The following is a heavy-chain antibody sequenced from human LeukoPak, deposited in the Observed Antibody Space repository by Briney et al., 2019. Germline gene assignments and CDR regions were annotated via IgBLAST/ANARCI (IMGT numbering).Heavy chain of an antibody. D-gene: IGHD6-19*01. CDR1: GGTFSSYA. V-gene: IGHV1-3*01. J-gene: IGHJ4*02. CDR2: INVGNGNT. CDR3: ARDKAQWLASVDY. Sequence: ASVKVSCKASGGTFSSYAISWVRQAPGQRLEWMGWINVGNGNTKYSQNFQGRVTITRDTSASTAYMELSSLRSEDTAVYYCARDKAQWLASVDYWGQGTLVTVPS.